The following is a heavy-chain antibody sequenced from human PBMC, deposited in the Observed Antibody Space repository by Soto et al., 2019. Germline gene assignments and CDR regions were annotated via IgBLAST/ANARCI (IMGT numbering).Heavy chain of an antibody. CDR3: ARRRDSGYPDAFDI. Sequence: LNISFKGSGYSFTSYWIGWVRQMPGKGLEWMGIIYPGDSDTRYSPSFQGQVTISADKSISTAYLQWSSLKASDTAMYYCARRRDSGYPDAFDIWGQGTMVTVSS. CDR2: IYPGDSDT. V-gene: IGHV5-51*01. CDR1: GYSFTSYW. J-gene: IGHJ3*02. D-gene: IGHD3-22*01.